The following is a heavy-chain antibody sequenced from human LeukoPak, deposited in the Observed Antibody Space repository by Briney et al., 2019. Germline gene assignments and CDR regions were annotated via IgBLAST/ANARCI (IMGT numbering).Heavy chain of an antibody. Sequence: ASVKVSCKASGYTFTSYYMHWLRQAPGQGLEWMGIINPSGGSTSYAQKFQGRVTMTRDTSTSTVYMELSSLRSEDTAVYYCARRGGDYYYHMDVWGKGTTVTVSS. J-gene: IGHJ6*03. CDR2: INPSGGST. V-gene: IGHV1-46*01. D-gene: IGHD3-16*01. CDR1: GYTFTSYY. CDR3: ARRGGDYYYHMDV.